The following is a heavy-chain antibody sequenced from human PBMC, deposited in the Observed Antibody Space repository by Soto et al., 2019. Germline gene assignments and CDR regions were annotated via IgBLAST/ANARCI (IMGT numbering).Heavy chain of an antibody. CDR1: GFTFRTYG. CDR3: AKDTLNDSGSFDY. CDR2: ISGSGGER. J-gene: IGHJ4*02. V-gene: IGHV3-23*01. Sequence: SLRLSCAASGFTFRTYGMTWVRQAPGKGLEWVSGISGSGGERYYGDSGEGRFSISRDNSEDTLFLQMHSLRAEDTAIYYCAKDTLNDSGSFDYWGQGTLVTVS. D-gene: IGHD6-19*01.